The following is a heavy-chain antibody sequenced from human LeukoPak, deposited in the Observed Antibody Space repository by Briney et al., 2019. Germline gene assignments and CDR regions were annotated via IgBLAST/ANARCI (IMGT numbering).Heavy chain of an antibody. CDR1: GFTFSSYA. V-gene: IGHV3-23*01. J-gene: IGHJ4*02. D-gene: IGHD1-20*01. CDR3: AKGGNWNDLGEFDY. CDR2: ISGSGGST. Sequence: PGGSLRLSCAASGFTFSSYAMSWVRQAPGKGLEWVSAISGSGGSTYYADSVKGRFTISRDNPKNTLYLQMNSLRAEDTAVYYCAKGGNWNDLGEFDYWGQGTLVTVSS.